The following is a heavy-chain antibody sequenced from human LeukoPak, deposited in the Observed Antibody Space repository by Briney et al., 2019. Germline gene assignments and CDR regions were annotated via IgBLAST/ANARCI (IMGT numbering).Heavy chain of an antibody. CDR3: ARGDYYDSSGYYHYYGMDV. CDR1: GFTFSSYD. CDR2: IGTAGDT. D-gene: IGHD3-22*01. J-gene: IGHJ6*02. Sequence: GGSLRLSCAASGFTFSSYDMHWVRQATGKGLEWVSAIGTAGDTYYPGSVKGRFTISRENAKNSLYLQMNSLRAGDTAVYYCARGDYYDSSGYYHYYGMDVWGQGTTVTVSS. V-gene: IGHV3-13*01.